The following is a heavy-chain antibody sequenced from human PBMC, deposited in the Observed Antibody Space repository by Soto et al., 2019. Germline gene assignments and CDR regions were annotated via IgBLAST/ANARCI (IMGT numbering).Heavy chain of an antibody. CDR1: GGSISSGGYY. Sequence: QVQLQESGPGLVKPSQTLSLTCTVSGGSISSGGYYWNWIRQHPGKGLEWVGYIYYFGRTYYNPSLKSRVTISLDTSKNQFALRLTSVTAADTAVYYCARSVFPWGQGTLVTVSS. V-gene: IGHV4-31*03. CDR2: IYYFGRT. CDR3: ARSVFP. J-gene: IGHJ5*02.